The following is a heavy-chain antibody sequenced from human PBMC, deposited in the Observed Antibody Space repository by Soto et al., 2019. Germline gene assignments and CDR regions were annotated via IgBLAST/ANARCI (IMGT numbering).Heavy chain of an antibody. CDR2: INAGNGYT. CDR1: GYSFTGYG. J-gene: IGHJ5*01. Sequence: ASVKVSCKASGYSFTGYGIHWVRQAPGQSLEWTGWINAGNGYTKYSQKFQGRVTITRDTSASTAYMELSSLRSEDTAVYFCARGGEHLWLDSWGQGTLVTVSS. V-gene: IGHV1-3*01. D-gene: IGHD3-16*01. CDR3: ARGGEHLWLDS.